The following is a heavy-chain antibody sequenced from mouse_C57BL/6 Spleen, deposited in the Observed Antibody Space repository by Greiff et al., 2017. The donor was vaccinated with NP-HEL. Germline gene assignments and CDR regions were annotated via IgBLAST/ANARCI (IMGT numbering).Heavy chain of an antibody. CDR2: IYPGSGST. CDR1: GYTFTSYW. V-gene: IGHV1-55*01. J-gene: IGHJ3*01. Sequence: QVQLQQPGAELVKPGASVKMSCKASGYTFTSYWITWVKQRPGQGLEWIGDIYPGSGSTNYNEKFKSKATLTVDTSSSTAYMQLSSLTSEDSAVYYCARCYDYDDGWFAYWGQGTLVTVSA. CDR3: ARCYDYDDGWFAY. D-gene: IGHD2-4*01.